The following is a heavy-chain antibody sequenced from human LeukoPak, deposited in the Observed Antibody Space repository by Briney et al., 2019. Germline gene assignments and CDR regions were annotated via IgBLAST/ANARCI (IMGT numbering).Heavy chain of an antibody. J-gene: IGHJ3*02. CDR1: GFTFSNAW. CDR2: IKSKTDGGTT. D-gene: IGHD1-26*01. CDR3: TTEVVGPTADAFDI. V-gene: IGHV3-15*01. Sequence: PGGSLRLSCAASGFTFSNAWMSWVRQAPGKGLEWVGRIKSKTDGGTTDYAAPVKGRFTISRDDSKNTLYLQMNSLKTEDTAVYYCTTEVVGPTADAFDIWGQGTMVTVSS.